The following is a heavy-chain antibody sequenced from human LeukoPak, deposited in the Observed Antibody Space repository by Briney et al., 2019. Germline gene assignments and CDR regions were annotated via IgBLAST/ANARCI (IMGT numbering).Heavy chain of an antibody. Sequence: PGGSLRLSCAASGFMFSSNWMSWVRLAPRKGLEWVANIKEDGTETYYVDSVKGRFTISRDNAKNSLYLQINSLRVEDTAVYYCAKEGRSLQTYWGQGTLVTVSS. V-gene: IGHV3-7*03. D-gene: IGHD5-24*01. CDR1: GFMFSSNW. CDR2: IKEDGTET. J-gene: IGHJ4*02. CDR3: AKEGRSLQTY.